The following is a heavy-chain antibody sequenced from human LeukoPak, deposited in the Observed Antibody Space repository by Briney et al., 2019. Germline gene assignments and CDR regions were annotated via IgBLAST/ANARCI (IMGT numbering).Heavy chain of an antibody. Sequence: ASVKVSCKASGYTFSSYGVSRIRQAPGQGLEWMGGISIYNGNTKYAENFRGRVTMTTDTSTSTAFMELSLRSDDTAMYYCAKDQYDSVWGSYRPYFDFWGQGTLVTVSS. J-gene: IGHJ4*02. CDR3: AKDQYDSVWGSYRPYFDF. D-gene: IGHD3-16*02. CDR1: GYTFSSYG. CDR2: ISIYNGNT. V-gene: IGHV1-18*01.